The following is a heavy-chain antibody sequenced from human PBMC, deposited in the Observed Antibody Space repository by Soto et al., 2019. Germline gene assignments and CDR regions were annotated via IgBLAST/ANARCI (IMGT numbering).Heavy chain of an antibody. V-gene: IGHV1-8*02. D-gene: IGHD3-9*01. CDR2: MNPNSGNT. CDR3: ARGGYDILTGYYNRYYYYGMDV. J-gene: IGHJ6*02. CDR1: GYTFASYA. Sequence: ASVKVSCKASGYTFASYAISWMRQAPGQGLEWMGWMNPNSGNTGYAQKFQGRVTMTRNTSISTAYMELSSLRSEDTAVYYCARGGYDILTGYYNRYYYYGMDVWGQGTTVTVSS.